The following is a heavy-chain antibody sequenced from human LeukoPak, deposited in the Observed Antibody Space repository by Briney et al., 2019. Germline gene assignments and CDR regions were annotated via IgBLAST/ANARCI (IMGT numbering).Heavy chain of an antibody. CDR3: ARVVGATKNYYYYYYMDV. CDR2: INPNSGGT. Sequence: ASVKVSCKASGYTFTGYYMHWVRQAPGQGLEWMGWINPNSGGTNYAQKFQGRVTMTRDTSISTAYMELSRLRSDDTAVYYCARVVGATKNYYYYYYMDVWGKGTTVTVSS. J-gene: IGHJ6*03. CDR1: GYTFTGYY. V-gene: IGHV1-2*02. D-gene: IGHD1-26*01.